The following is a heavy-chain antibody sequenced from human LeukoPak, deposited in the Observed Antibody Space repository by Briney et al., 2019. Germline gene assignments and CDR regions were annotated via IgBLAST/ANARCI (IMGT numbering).Heavy chain of an antibody. CDR3: ARQLSGHDIDY. D-gene: IGHD5-12*01. CDR2: IDPSDSYT. Sequence: GESLKISCKGSGYRFTSYWITWVRQMPGKGLEWMGKIDPSDSYTNYSPSFQGHVTISADKPISTAYLQWSILKASDTAMYYCARQLSGHDIDYWGQGTLVTVSS. CDR1: GYRFTSYW. J-gene: IGHJ4*02. V-gene: IGHV5-10-1*01.